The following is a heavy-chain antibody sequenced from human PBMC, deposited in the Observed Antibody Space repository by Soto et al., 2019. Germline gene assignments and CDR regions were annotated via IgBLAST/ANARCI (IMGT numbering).Heavy chain of an antibody. CDR3: ARGRGDGYNYYYYYGMDV. CDR1: GGSFSGYY. V-gene: IGHV4-34*01. Sequence: SETLSLTCAVYGGSFSGYYWSWIRQPPGKGLEWIGEINHSGSTNYNPSLKSRVTISVDTSKNQFSLKLSSVTAADTAVYYCARGRGDGYNYYYYYGMDVWGQGTTVTVSS. D-gene: IGHD5-12*01. J-gene: IGHJ6*02. CDR2: INHSGST.